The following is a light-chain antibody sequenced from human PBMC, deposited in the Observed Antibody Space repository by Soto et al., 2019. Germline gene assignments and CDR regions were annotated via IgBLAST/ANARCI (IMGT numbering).Light chain of an antibody. V-gene: IGLV2-14*03. J-gene: IGLJ1*01. CDR2: DVS. CDR3: RSYTGISTLSTYV. Sequence: QSVLTQPASVSGSPGQSITISCTGTSRDVGGYNYVSWYQHHPGKAPKLMIYDVSNRPSGVSNRFSGSKSGNTASLIISGLQAEDEAVYYGRSYTGISTLSTYVFGTRTKVNVL. CDR1: SRDVGGYNY.